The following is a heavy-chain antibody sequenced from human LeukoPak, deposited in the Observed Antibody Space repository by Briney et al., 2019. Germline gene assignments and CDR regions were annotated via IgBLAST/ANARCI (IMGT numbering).Heavy chain of an antibody. Sequence: SETLSLTCTVSGGSISSYYWSWIRQPPGKGLEWIGEINHSGSTNYNPSLKSRVTISVDTSKNQFSLKLSSVTAADTAVYYCARQGGRGVSHYYYYYYMDVWGKGTTVTISS. CDR1: GGSISSYY. D-gene: IGHD3-10*01. J-gene: IGHJ6*03. CDR2: INHSGST. V-gene: IGHV4-34*01. CDR3: ARQGGRGVSHYYYYYYMDV.